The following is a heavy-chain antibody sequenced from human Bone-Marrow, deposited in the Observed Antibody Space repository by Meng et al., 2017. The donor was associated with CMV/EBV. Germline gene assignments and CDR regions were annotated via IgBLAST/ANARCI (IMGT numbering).Heavy chain of an antibody. CDR1: GFTFSSYA. Sequence: GESLKISCAVSGFTFSSYAMHWVRQAPGKGLEWVAVISYDGSNKYYADSVKGRFTISRDNSKNTLYLQMNSLRAEDTAVYYCARGKKGGELLYFDYWGQGTLVTVSS. CDR3: ARGKKGGELLYFDY. V-gene: IGHV3-30*04. J-gene: IGHJ4*02. D-gene: IGHD1-26*01. CDR2: ISYDGSNK.